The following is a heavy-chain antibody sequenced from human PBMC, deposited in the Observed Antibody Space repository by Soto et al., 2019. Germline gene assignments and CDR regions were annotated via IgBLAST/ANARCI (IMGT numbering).Heavy chain of an antibody. CDR3: TRNTAGSYYSYYYFGMDV. CDR1: GFTFSSHW. J-gene: IGHJ6*02. Sequence: GGSLRLSCAASGFTFSSHWMHWVRQGPGKGLVWVSHIHPDGSNTNYADSVKGRFTISRDNARNTLYLQMNSLRAEDAAVYYCTRNTAGSYYSYYYFGMDVWGQGTTVTVSS. V-gene: IGHV3-74*01. CDR2: IHPDGSNT. D-gene: IGHD1-26*01.